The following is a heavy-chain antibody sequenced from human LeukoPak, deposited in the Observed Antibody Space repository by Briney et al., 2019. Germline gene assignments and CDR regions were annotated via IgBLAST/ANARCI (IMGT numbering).Heavy chain of an antibody. J-gene: IGHJ4*02. CDR3: ARDLSVVVPAAKGLDY. CDR2: IWYDGSNK. CDR1: GFTFSSYG. V-gene: IGHV3-33*01. Sequence: LPGRSLRLSCAASGFTFSSYGMHWVRQAPGKGLEWVAVIWYDGSNKYYADSVKGRFTISRDNSKHTLYLQMNSLRAEDTAVYYCARDLSVVVPAAKGLDYWGQGTLVTVSS. D-gene: IGHD2-2*01.